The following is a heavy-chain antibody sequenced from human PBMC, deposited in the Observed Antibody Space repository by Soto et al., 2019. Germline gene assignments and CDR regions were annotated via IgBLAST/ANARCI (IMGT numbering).Heavy chain of an antibody. J-gene: IGHJ4*02. CDR3: TTSLVKGQYRTSAGFDY. CDR2: IKSKTDGGTT. V-gene: IGHV3-15*01. CDR1: GFTFSNAW. Sequence: PGGSLRLSCAASGFTFSNAWMSWVRQAPGKGLEWVGRIKSKTDGGTTDYAAPVKGRFTISRDDSKNTLYLQMNSLKTEDTAVYYCTTSLVKGQYRTSAGFDYWGQGTLVTVS. D-gene: IGHD5-12*01.